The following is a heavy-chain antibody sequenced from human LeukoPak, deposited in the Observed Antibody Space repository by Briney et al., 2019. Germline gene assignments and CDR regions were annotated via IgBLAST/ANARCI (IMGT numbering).Heavy chain of an antibody. CDR3: ARASVTIFGYYGMDV. Sequence: GGSLRLSCAASGFTFSSYSMNWVRQAPGKGLEWVSSISSSGSTIYYADSVKGRFTISRDNAKNSLYLQMNSLRAEDTAVYYCARASVTIFGYYGMDVWGQGTTVTVSS. V-gene: IGHV3-21*04. CDR1: GFTFSSYS. J-gene: IGHJ6*02. D-gene: IGHD3-3*01. CDR2: ISSSGSTI.